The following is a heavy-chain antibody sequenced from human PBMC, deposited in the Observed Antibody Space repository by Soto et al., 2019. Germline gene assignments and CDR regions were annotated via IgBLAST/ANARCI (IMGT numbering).Heavy chain of an antibody. V-gene: IGHV3-7*01. Sequence: GGSLRLSCAASGFTFSSYWMSWVRQAPGKGLEWVANIKQDGSEKYYVDSVKGRFTISRDNAKNSLYLQMNSLRAEDTAVYYCARDHTYYYDSSGYPLGLDYWGQGTLVTVSS. D-gene: IGHD3-22*01. CDR2: IKQDGSEK. J-gene: IGHJ4*02. CDR1: GFTFSSYW. CDR3: ARDHTYYYDSSGYPLGLDY.